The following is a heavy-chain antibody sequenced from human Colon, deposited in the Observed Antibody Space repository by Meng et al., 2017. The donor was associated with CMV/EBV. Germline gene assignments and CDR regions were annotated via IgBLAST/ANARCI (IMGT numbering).Heavy chain of an antibody. CDR3: AKDRGDYGDYLPDY. J-gene: IGHJ4*02. CDR1: GFTLSGNA. D-gene: IGHD4-17*01. CDR2: ISGSGGST. Sequence: GFTLSGNAMGGVRQAPGRGLEWVSAISGSGGSTYYADSVKGRFTISRDNSKNTLYLQMSSLRAEDTAVYYCAKDRGDYGDYLPDYWGQGTLVTVSS. V-gene: IGHV3-23*01.